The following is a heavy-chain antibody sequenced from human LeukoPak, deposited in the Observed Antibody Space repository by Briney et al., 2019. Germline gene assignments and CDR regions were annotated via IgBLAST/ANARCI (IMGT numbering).Heavy chain of an antibody. CDR2: IYYSGST. D-gene: IGHD4-23*01. CDR3: AGATVVTLAFDY. V-gene: IGHV4-31*03. Sequence: PSQTLSLTCTVSGGSISSGVYYWSWIRQHPGKGLEWIGYIYYSGSTYYNPSLKSRVTISVDTSKNQFSLKLSSVTAADTAVYYCAGATVVTLAFDYWGQGTLVTVSS. CDR1: GGSISSGVYY. J-gene: IGHJ4*02.